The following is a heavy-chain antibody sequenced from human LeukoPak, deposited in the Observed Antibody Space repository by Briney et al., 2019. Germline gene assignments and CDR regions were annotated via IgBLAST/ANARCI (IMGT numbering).Heavy chain of an antibody. D-gene: IGHD1-26*01. CDR1: GGSISSGSYY. Sequence: PSETLSLTCTVSGGSISSGSYYWSWIRQPPGKGLEWIGSIYHSGSTYYNPSLKSRVTISVDTSKNQFSLKLSSVTAADTAVYYCARVGATQEVDYWGQGTLVTVSS. J-gene: IGHJ4*02. V-gene: IGHV4-39*07. CDR2: IYHSGST. CDR3: ARVGATQEVDY.